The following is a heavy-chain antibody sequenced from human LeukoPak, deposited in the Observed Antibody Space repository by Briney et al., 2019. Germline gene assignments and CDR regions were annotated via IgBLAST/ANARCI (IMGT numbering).Heavy chain of an antibody. Sequence: ASVKVSCKASGYTFTRYYMHWVRQAPGPGLEWMGWINPNSGGTNYAQKFQGRVTMTRDTSISTAYMELSRLRSDDTAVYYCAREKAGIAAAGFDYWGQGTLVTVSS. CDR3: AREKAGIAAAGFDY. D-gene: IGHD6-13*01. CDR1: GYTFTRYY. V-gene: IGHV1-2*02. CDR2: INPNSGGT. J-gene: IGHJ4*02.